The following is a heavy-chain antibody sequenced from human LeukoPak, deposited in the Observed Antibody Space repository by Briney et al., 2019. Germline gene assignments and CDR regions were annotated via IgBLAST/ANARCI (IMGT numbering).Heavy chain of an antibody. J-gene: IGHJ5*02. CDR1: GGSFSGYH. CDR3: ARGGLIVVVVAAWYNWFDP. V-gene: IGHV4-34*01. D-gene: IGHD2-15*01. Sequence: SETLSLTCAVYGGSFSGYHWSWIRQPPGKGLEWIGEINHSGSTNYNPSLKSRVTISVDTSKNQFSLKLSSVTAADTAVYYCARGGLIVVVVAAWYNWFDPWGQGTLVTVSS. CDR2: INHSGST.